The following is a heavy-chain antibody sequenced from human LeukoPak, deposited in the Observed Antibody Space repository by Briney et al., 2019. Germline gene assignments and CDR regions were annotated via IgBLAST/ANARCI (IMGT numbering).Heavy chain of an antibody. CDR2: ISAYNGNT. V-gene: IGHV1-18*01. CDR1: GYTFTSYG. Sequence: GASVKVSCKASGYTFTSYGVSWVRQAPGQGLEWMGWISAYNGNTNYAQKRQGRVTMTTDTSTSTAYMELRSLRSDDTAVYYCARGVNPFDIVVVVAATPWYNWFDPWGQGTLVTVSS. D-gene: IGHD2-15*01. CDR3: ARGVNPFDIVVVVAATPWYNWFDP. J-gene: IGHJ5*02.